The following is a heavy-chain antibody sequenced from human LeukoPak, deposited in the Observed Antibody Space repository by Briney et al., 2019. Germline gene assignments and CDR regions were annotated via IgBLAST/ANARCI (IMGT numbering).Heavy chain of an antibody. Sequence: PSETLSLTCTVSGGSISSSSYYWGWIRQPPGKGLEWIGYIYHSGSTYYNPSLKSRVTISVDRSKNQFSLKLSSVTAADTAVYYCARAEGSGSQPFDYWGQGTLVTVSS. CDR1: GGSISSSSYY. CDR2: IYHSGST. V-gene: IGHV4-30-2*01. D-gene: IGHD3-10*01. J-gene: IGHJ4*02. CDR3: ARAEGSGSQPFDY.